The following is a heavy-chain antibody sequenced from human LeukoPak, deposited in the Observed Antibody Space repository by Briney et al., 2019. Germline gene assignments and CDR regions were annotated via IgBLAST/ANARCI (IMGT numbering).Heavy chain of an antibody. CDR1: GGSINSSSYY. CDR3: ARDGGPGFDY. CDR2: IYHSGST. V-gene: IGHV4-30-2*01. D-gene: IGHD3-16*01. J-gene: IGHJ4*02. Sequence: SETLSLTCTVSGGSINSSSYYWSWIRQPPGKGLEWIGYIYHSGSTYYNPSLKSRVTISVDRSKNQFSLKLSSVTAADTAVYYCARDGGPGFDYWGQGTLVTVSS.